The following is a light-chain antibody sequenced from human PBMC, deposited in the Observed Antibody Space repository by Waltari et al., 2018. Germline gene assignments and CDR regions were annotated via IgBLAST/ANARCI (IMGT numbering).Light chain of an antibody. CDR2: KAS. J-gene: IGKJ2*01. Sequence: DVQMTQSPSTLSASVGYTGTITCRASQSISSWLAWYQQKAGKAPKVLISKASTLESGVPSRFSGSGSGTEFTLTISNLQPDDFATYYCQQYNTYYTFGQGTILEIK. V-gene: IGKV1-5*03. CDR3: QQYNTYYT. CDR1: QSISSW.